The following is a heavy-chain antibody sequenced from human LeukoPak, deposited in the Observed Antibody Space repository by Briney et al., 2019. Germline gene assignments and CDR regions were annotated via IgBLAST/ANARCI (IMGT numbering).Heavy chain of an antibody. D-gene: IGHD3-9*01. V-gene: IGHV4-4*07. J-gene: IGHJ4*02. CDR2: IYTSGST. CDR3: ARGDYDILTGYLGFDY. Sequence: SETLSLTCTVSGGSISSYYWSWIRQPAGQGLEWIGRIYTSGSTNYNPSLKIRVTMSVDTSKNQFSLKLSSVTAADTAVYYCARGDYDILTGYLGFDYWGRGTLVTVSS. CDR1: GGSISSYY.